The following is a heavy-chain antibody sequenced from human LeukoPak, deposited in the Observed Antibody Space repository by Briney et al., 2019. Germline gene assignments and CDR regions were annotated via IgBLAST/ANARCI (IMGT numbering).Heavy chain of an antibody. CDR3: VRDSGGIPDY. Sequence: NPGGSLRLSCAASGFIFSNYNMNWVRQAPGKGLEWLSSISSTSVYTYYADSVKGRYTISRENAKNSLYLQMNSLRAEDTAVYYCVRDSGGIPDYWGQGTLVTVSS. D-gene: IGHD6-13*01. V-gene: IGHV3-21*01. CDR2: ISSTSVYT. CDR1: GFIFSNYN. J-gene: IGHJ4*02.